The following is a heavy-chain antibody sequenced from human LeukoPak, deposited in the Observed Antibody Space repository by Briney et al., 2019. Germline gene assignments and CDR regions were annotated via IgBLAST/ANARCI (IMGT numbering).Heavy chain of an antibody. J-gene: IGHJ6*02. V-gene: IGHV4-34*01. D-gene: IGHD6-13*01. CDR3: ARDRPPGGIAAAGNYYYYGMDV. Sequence: SETLSLTCAVYGGSFSGYYWSWIRQPPGKGLEWIGEINHSGSTNYNPSLKSRVTISVDTSKNQFSLKLSSVTAADTAVYYCARDRPPGGIAAAGNYYYYGMDVWGQGTTVTVSS. CDR2: INHSGST. CDR1: GGSFSGYY.